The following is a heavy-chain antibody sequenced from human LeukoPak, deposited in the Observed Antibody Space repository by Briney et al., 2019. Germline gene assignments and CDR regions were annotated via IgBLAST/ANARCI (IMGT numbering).Heavy chain of an antibody. J-gene: IGHJ4*02. CDR1: GFTFSSYE. CDR3: ARSNSYDSSGYSD. Sequence: GGSLRLSCAASGFTFSSYEMNWVRQAPGKGLEWVSYISSSGDTIHYADSVKGRFTISRDNAKNSLYLQMNSLRAEDTAVYYCARSNSYDSSGYSDWGQGTLVTVSS. D-gene: IGHD3-22*01. CDR2: ISSSGDTI. V-gene: IGHV3-48*03.